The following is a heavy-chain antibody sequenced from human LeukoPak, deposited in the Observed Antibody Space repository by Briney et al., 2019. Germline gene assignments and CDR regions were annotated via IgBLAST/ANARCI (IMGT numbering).Heavy chain of an antibody. J-gene: IGHJ6*03. D-gene: IGHD3-22*01. V-gene: IGHV1-8*03. Sequence: ASMKVSCKASGYTFTSYDINWVRQATGQGLEWMGWMNPNSGNTGYAQKFQGRVTITRNTSISTAYMELSSLRSEDTAVYYCARGVTSYIDYYDSSGDYYYMDVWGKGTTVTVSS. CDR2: MNPNSGNT. CDR1: GYTFTSYD. CDR3: ARGVTSYIDYYDSSGDYYYMDV.